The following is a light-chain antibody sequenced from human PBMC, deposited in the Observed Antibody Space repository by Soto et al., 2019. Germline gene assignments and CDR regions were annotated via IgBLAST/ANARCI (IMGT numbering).Light chain of an antibody. CDR3: QQRSNWPWT. V-gene: IGKV3-11*01. Sequence: EIVLTQSPATLSLSPGEGATLSCRASQSVSSYLAWYQQKPGQAPRLLIYDASNRATGIPARFSGSGSGTDFTLTISSLEPEDFAVYYCQQRSNWPWTFGQGTKVDI. CDR1: QSVSSY. J-gene: IGKJ1*01. CDR2: DAS.